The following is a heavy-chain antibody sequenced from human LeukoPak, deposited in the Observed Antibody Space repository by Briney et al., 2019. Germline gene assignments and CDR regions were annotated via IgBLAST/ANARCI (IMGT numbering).Heavy chain of an antibody. CDR2: IWYDGSNK. D-gene: IGHD3-3*01. J-gene: IGHJ5*02. CDR3: ASPALRFLEVSWFDP. V-gene: IGHV3-33*01. Sequence: PGGSLRLSCTASGFTFSTYGMHWVRQAPGKGLEWVAVIWYDGSNKHYADSVKGRFTISRDNSKNTLYLQMNSLRAADTAVYHCASPALRFLEVSWFDPWGQGTLVTVSS. CDR1: GFTFSTYG.